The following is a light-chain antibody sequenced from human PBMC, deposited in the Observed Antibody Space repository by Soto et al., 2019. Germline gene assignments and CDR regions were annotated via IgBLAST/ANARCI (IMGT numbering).Light chain of an antibody. Sequence: EIVWTQSPGTLSLSPGKRATLSCRASQSVSSSYLAWYQQKPGQAPRLLIYGASSRATGIPDRFSGSGSGTDFTLTISRLEPEDFAVYYCQQYGSSPFTFGPGTKVDIK. V-gene: IGKV3-20*01. CDR1: QSVSSSY. J-gene: IGKJ3*01. CDR2: GAS. CDR3: QQYGSSPFT.